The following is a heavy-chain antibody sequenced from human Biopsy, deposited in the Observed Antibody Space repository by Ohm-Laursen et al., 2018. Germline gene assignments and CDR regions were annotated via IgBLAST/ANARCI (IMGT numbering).Heavy chain of an antibody. J-gene: IGHJ4*02. CDR3: SKWTGGYSYSSL. CDR1: GFNFGDSG. V-gene: IGHV3-49*03. CDR2: IRSESSSGTR. D-gene: IGHD5-12*01. Sequence: SLRLSCAASGFNFGDSGMGWFRQAPGKGLECVGLIRSESSSGTREYAAPVKGRFTVSRDDSKSIAYLDMNSLKTEDTAMYYCSKWTGGYSYSSLWGRGTLVTVSS.